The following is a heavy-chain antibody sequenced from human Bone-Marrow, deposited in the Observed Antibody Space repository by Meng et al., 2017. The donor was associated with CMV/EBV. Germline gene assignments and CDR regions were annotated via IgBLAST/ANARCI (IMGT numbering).Heavy chain of an antibody. CDR2: IDIDGRDI. Sequence: VQVGGTGGWLVQPGGTFRLSCAVSGFTLRSYWMHWVRQAPGKGLEWVSRIDIDGRDITYADSVKGRFTISRDTAKNTLYLEMNSLRVEDTAVYYCARGLEEYLGWEMGYWGQGTLVTVSS. CDR3: ARGLEEYLGWEMGY. J-gene: IGHJ4*02. CDR1: GFTLRSYW. D-gene: IGHD2/OR15-2a*01. V-gene: IGHV3-74*03.